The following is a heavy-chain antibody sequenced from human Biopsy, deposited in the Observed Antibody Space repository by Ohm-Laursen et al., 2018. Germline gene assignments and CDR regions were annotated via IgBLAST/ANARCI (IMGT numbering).Heavy chain of an antibody. Sequence: ASVKVSCKAPGGTFSNYGVNWVRQAPGQGLEWLGGNIPILGTGNYAQKFQDRVTVAADTSTSTATMELRSLRSDDTAVYYCASKLTGYFHHWGQGTLVIVSS. CDR2: NIPILGTG. CDR3: ASKLTGYFHH. D-gene: IGHD3-9*01. J-gene: IGHJ1*01. V-gene: IGHV1-69*06. CDR1: GGTFSNYG.